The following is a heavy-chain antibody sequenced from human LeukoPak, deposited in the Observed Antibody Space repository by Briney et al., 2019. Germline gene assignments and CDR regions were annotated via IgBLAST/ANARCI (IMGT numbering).Heavy chain of an antibody. CDR3: ARVVAAAGTGGLLPNDY. V-gene: IGHV1-2*02. CDR1: GYTFTGYY. J-gene: IGHJ4*02. CDR2: INPNSGGT. Sequence: ASVKVSCKASGYTFTGYYMHWVRQAPGQGLEWMGWINPNSGGTNYAQKFQGRVTMTRDTSISTAYMELSRLRSGDTAVYYCARVVAAAGTGGLLPNDYWGQGTLVTVSS. D-gene: IGHD6-13*01.